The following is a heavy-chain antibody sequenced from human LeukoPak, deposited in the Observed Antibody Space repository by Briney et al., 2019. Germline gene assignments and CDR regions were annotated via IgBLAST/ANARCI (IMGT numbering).Heavy chain of an antibody. V-gene: IGHV3-23*01. J-gene: IGHJ1*01. Sequence: QTGGSLRLSCAASGFTFSSYAMSWVRQAPGKGLEWVSAISGSGGSTYYADSVKGRFTISRDNAKDSLYLQMNTLRVEDTAVYYCARVELYSSSWYGDFQHWGQGTLVTVSS. D-gene: IGHD6-13*01. CDR1: GFTFSSYA. CDR3: ARVELYSSSWYGDFQH. CDR2: ISGSGGST.